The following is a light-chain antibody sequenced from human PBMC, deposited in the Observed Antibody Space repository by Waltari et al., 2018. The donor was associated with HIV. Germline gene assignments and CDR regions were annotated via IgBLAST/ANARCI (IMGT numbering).Light chain of an antibody. CDR2: INK. CDR3: AAWDDSLNGPHVV. J-gene: IGLJ2*01. V-gene: IGLV1-44*01. Sequence: QSVLTQPPSASETPGQRVAISCSGSSSDIGSNAVNWYQQLPGPAPKPPIYINKQRPSGVPDRFSGSKSGTSASLAISGLQSEDEADYYCAAWDDSLNGPHVVFGGGTKLTVL. CDR1: SSDIGSNA.